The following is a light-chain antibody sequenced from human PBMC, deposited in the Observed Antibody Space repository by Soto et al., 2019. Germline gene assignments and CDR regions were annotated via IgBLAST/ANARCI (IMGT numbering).Light chain of an antibody. J-gene: IGKJ4*01. CDR1: QIISRY. CDR2: ATS. V-gene: IGKV1-9*01. Sequence: DIQVTQSPSSLSASVGDRVTITCRASQIISRYLNWYQQKPGKAPKLLIYATSTLHSGVPSSFSGSGSGTEFTLTISSLQPEDFATYYCLQFKSYPLTVGGGTKVDI. CDR3: LQFKSYPLT.